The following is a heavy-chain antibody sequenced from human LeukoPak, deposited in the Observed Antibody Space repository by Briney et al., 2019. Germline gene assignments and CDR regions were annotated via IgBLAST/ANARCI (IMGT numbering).Heavy chain of an antibody. J-gene: IGHJ4*02. V-gene: IGHV3-23*01. D-gene: IGHD3-10*01. CDR2: ISGSGGST. CDR3: ATTPKYGSGSYYGFDY. Sequence: GGSLRLSCAASGFTFSSYATSWVRQAPGKGLEWVSAISGSGGSTYYADSVKGRFTISRDNSKNTLYLQMNSLRAEDTAVYYCATTPKYGSGSYYGFDYWGQGTLVTVSS. CDR1: GFTFSSYA.